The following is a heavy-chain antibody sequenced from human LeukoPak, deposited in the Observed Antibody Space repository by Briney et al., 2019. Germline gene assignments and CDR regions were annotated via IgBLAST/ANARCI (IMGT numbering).Heavy chain of an antibody. Sequence: GGSLRLSCAASGFTFSNAWMSWVRQAPGKGLEWVGRIKSKTDGGTTDYAAPVKGRFTISRDDSKNTLYLQMNSLKTEDTAVYYCTTVLPRAVSHGTTGIFDYWGQGTLVTVSS. CDR3: TTVLPRAVSHGTTGIFDY. CDR2: IKSKTDGGTT. J-gene: IGHJ4*02. D-gene: IGHD1-7*01. CDR1: GFTFSNAW. V-gene: IGHV3-15*01.